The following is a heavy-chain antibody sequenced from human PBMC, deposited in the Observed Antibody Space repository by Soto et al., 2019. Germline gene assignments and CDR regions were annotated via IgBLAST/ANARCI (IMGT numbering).Heavy chain of an antibody. D-gene: IGHD6-19*01. J-gene: IGHJ4*02. CDR3: ASQGIAVDAVDY. V-gene: IGHV4-4*07. CDR1: GGSISSYY. Sequence: SETLSLTCTASGGSISSYYWSWIRQPAGKGLEWIGRIYTSGSTNYNPSLKSRVTMSVDTSKNQFSLKLSSVTAADTAVYYCASQGIAVDAVDYWGQGTLVTVYS. CDR2: IYTSGST.